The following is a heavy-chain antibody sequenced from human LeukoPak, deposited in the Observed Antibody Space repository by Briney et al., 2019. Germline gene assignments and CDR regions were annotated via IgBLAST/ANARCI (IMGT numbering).Heavy chain of an antibody. CDR1: GYTLTELS. CDR2: FDPEDGET. V-gene: IGHV1-24*01. Sequence: ASVKVSCKVSGYTLTELSMHWVRQAPGKGLEWMGGFDPEDGETIYAQKFQGRVTMTEDTSTDTAYMELSSLRSEDTAVYYCATAWLDTVVTPLPAFDIRGQGTMVTVSS. J-gene: IGHJ3*02. CDR3: ATAWLDTVVTPLPAFDI. D-gene: IGHD4-23*01.